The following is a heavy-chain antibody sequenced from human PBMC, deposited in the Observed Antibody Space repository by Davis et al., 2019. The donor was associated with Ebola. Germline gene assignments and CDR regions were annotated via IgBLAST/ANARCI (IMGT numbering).Heavy chain of an antibody. V-gene: IGHV5-51*01. J-gene: IGHJ2*01. CDR1: GYSFTSYW. Sequence: GESLKISCKGSGYSFTSYWIGWARQMPGKGLEWMGIIYPGDSDTRYSPSFQGQVTISADKSISTAYLQWSSLKASDTAMYYCARLTYSSGWYGMGYFDLWGRGTLVTVSS. CDR3: ARLTYSSGWYGMGYFDL. D-gene: IGHD6-19*01. CDR2: IYPGDSDT.